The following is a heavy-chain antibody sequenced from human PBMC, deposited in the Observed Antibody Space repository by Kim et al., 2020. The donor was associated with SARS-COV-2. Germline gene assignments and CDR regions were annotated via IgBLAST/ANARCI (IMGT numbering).Heavy chain of an antibody. Sequence: SETLSLTCTVSGGSISSYYWSWIRQPPGKGLEWIGYIYYSGSTNYNPSLKSRVTISVDTSKNQFSLKLSSVTAADTAVYYCAMGGTVTKFGGYNWFDPWGQGTLVTVSS. V-gene: IGHV4-59*01. D-gene: IGHD3-16*01. CDR3: AMGGTVTKFGGYNWFDP. J-gene: IGHJ5*02. CDR2: IYYSGST. CDR1: GGSISSYY.